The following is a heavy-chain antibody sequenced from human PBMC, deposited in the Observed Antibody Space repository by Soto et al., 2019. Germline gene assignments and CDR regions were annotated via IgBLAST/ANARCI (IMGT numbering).Heavy chain of an antibody. CDR1: GGSISSYY. V-gene: IGHV4-59*01. CDR2: IYYSGST. Sequence: SETLSLTCTVSGGSISSYYWSWIRQPPGKGLEWIGYIYYSGSTTYNPSLKSRVTISVDTSKNQFSLKLSSVTAADTAVYYCATYSNDAFDIWGQGTMVTVSS. D-gene: IGHD5-18*01. CDR3: ATYSNDAFDI. J-gene: IGHJ3*02.